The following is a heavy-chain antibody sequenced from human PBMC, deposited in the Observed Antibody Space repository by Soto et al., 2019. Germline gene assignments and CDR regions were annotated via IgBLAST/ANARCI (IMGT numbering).Heavy chain of an antibody. CDR2: ISAYNGNT. V-gene: IGHV1-18*01. CDR1: GYTFTSYG. Sequence: ASVKVSCKASGYTFTSYGIRWVRQAPGQGLEWMGWISAYNGNTNYAQKLQGRVTMTTDTSTSTAYMELRSLRSDDTAVYYCASRSIAVAGDDAFDIWGQGTMVTVSS. CDR3: ASRSIAVAGDDAFDI. D-gene: IGHD6-19*01. J-gene: IGHJ3*02.